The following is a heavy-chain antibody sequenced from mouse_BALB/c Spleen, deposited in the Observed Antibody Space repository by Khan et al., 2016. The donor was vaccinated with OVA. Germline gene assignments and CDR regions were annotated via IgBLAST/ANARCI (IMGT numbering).Heavy chain of an antibody. CDR1: GFSLTNYC. Sequence: QVQLKESGPGLVAPSHSLSITCTVSGFSLTNYCVNWVRQPPGKGLEWLGVIRGEGSTNDHSARISRLSSTKDTSKSQVFLILNSLHTDDTATYATAGFETSYYAMYYWGQGTSVTVSS. V-gene: IGHV2-3*01. CDR3: AGFETSYYAMYY. CDR2: IRGEGST. D-gene: IGHD3-2*01. J-gene: IGHJ4*01.